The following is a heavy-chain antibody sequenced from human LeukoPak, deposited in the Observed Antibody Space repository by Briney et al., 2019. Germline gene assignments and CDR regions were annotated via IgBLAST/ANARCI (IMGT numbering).Heavy chain of an antibody. CDR3: ARLDRSGYYYFDY. J-gene: IGHJ4*02. CDR2: IYYSGST. D-gene: IGHD3-22*01. Sequence: SETLSLTCTVSGGSITSYYWSWIRQPPGKGLEWVGYIYYSGSTDYNPSLKGRVTISVATSKTQFSLKLTSVTAADTAVYYCARLDRSGYYYFDYWGQGTLVTVSS. V-gene: IGHV4-59*08. CDR1: GGSITSYY.